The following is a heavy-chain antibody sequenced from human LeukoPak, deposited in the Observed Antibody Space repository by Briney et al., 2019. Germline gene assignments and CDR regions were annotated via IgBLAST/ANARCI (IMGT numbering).Heavy chain of an antibody. J-gene: IGHJ3*02. V-gene: IGHV3-9*01. CDR2: ISWNSGSI. CDR1: GFTFDDYA. D-gene: IGHD4-17*01. CDR3: AKVIYGDSVAFDI. Sequence: GRSLRLSCAASGFTFDDYAMHWVRQAPGKGLEWVSGISWNSGSIGYADSVKGRFTISRDNAKNSLYLQMNSLRAEDTALYYCAKVIYGDSVAFDIWGQGTMVTVSS.